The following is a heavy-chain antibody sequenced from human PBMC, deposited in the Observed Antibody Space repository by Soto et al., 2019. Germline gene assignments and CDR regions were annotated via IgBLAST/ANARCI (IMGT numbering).Heavy chain of an antibody. V-gene: IGHV5-51*01. CDR2: IYPGDSDT. CDR1: GYSFTSYW. Sequence: GESLKISCQGSGYSFTSYWIGWVRQMPGKGLEWMGIIYPGDSDTRYSPSFQGKVTISADKSISTAYLQWSSLKASDTAMYYCARFHEYSSSSYYFDYWGQGTLVTVSS. CDR3: ARFHEYSSSSYYFDY. D-gene: IGHD6-6*01. J-gene: IGHJ4*02.